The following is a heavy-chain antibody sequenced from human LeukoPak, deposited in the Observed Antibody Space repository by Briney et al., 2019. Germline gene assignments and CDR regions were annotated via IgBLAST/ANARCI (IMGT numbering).Heavy chain of an antibody. CDR1: GDSIRGHY. V-gene: IGHV4-31*03. CDR2: IYYSGST. Sequence: PSETLSLTCTVSGDSIRGHYWSWIRQHPGKGLERSGYIYYSGSTYYNPYLKSRVTISVDTSKNQFSLKLSSVTAADTAVYYCARGRSSNYDFWSGYPVVTAHFDYWGQGTLVTVSS. CDR3: ARGRSSNYDFWSGYPVVTAHFDY. D-gene: IGHD3-3*01. J-gene: IGHJ4*02.